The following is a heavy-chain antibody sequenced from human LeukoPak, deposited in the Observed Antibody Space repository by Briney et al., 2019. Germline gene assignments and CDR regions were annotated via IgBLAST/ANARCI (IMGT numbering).Heavy chain of an antibody. Sequence: GGSLRLSCAASGFTFSSYGMHWVRQAPGKGLEWVAVISYDGSNKYYADSVKGRFTISRDNSKNTLYLQMNSLRAEDTAVYYCAKVLARGHLPGGFDYWGQGTLVTVSS. CDR3: AKVLARGHLPGGFDY. J-gene: IGHJ4*02. V-gene: IGHV3-30*18. CDR1: GFTFSSYG. D-gene: IGHD3-16*01. CDR2: ISYDGSNK.